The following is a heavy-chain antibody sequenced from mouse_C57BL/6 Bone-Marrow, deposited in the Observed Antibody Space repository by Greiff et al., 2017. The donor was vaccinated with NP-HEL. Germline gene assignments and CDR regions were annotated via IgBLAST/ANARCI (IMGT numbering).Heavy chain of an antibody. CDR3: AREDYGSSYAMDY. Sequence: VKLQESGAELARPGASVKLSCKASGYTFTSYGISWVKQRTGQGLVWIGEIYPRSGNTYYNEKFKGKATLTADKSSSTAYMELRSLTSEDSAVYFCAREDYGSSYAMDYWGQGTSVTVSS. V-gene: IGHV1-81*01. CDR2: IYPRSGNT. CDR1: GYTFTSYG. D-gene: IGHD1-1*01. J-gene: IGHJ4*01.